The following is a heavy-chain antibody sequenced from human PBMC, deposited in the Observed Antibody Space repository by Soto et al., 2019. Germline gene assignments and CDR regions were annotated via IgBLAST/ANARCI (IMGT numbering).Heavy chain of an antibody. CDR2: ISGGGDTT. V-gene: IGHV3-23*01. CDR3: AKGRGGSGSLTPRVDF. Sequence: GGSLRLSCAASGFTFNNYAMTWVRQAPGKGLEWVSAISGGGDTTSYADSVKGRFTVSRDGSKNTLYLQMSSLRAEDTALYYCAKGRGGSGSLTPRVDFWGQGTLVTVSS. D-gene: IGHD3-10*01. J-gene: IGHJ4*02. CDR1: GFTFNNYA.